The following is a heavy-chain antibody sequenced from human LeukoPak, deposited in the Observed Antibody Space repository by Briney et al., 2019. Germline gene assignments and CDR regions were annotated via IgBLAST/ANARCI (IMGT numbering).Heavy chain of an antibody. CDR3: ARHLWEPSQFDP. D-gene: IGHD1-26*01. V-gene: IGHV4-39*01. CDR1: AGSISSISYY. CDR2: IYYSGST. J-gene: IGHJ5*02. Sequence: SETLSLTCTVSAGSISSISYYWGWIRQPPGKGLEWIGSIYYSGSTYYNPSLKSRVTISVDTSKNQFSLKLSSVTAADTAVYYSARHLWEPSQFDPWGQGTLVTVSS.